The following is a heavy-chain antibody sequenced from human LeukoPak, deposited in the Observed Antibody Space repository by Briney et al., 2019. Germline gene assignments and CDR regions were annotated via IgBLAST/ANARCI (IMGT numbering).Heavy chain of an antibody. CDR2: TNAGNGNT. D-gene: IGHD3-3*01. CDR3: ARTEKSGYLNPYYYYYGMDV. V-gene: IGHV1-3*01. CDR1: GYSFTSYA. Sequence: ASEKVSCKASGYSFTSYAMYWVRQAAGQRLELMGWTNAGNGNTKYSQKFQGRVTITADESTSTAYMELSSLRSEDTAVYYCARTEKSGYLNPYYYYYGMDVWGQGTTVTVSS. J-gene: IGHJ6*02.